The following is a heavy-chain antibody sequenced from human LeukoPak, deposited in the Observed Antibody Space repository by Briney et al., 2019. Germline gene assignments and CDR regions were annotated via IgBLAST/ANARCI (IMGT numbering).Heavy chain of an antibody. V-gene: IGHV3-21*01. Sequence: GGSLRLSCAASGFTFSSYSMNWVRQAPGKGLEWVSSISSSSSYIYYADSVKGRFTISRDNAKNSLYLQMNSLRAEDTAVYYCARDYDYVWGSYRANWFDPWGQGTLVTVSS. D-gene: IGHD3-16*02. CDR1: GFTFSSYS. CDR2: ISSSSSYI. CDR3: ARDYDYVWGSYRANWFDP. J-gene: IGHJ5*02.